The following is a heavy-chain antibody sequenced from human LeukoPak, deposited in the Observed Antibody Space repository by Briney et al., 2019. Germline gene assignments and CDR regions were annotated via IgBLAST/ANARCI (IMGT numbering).Heavy chain of an antibody. CDR1: GFTFSSYA. Sequence: QSGGSLRLSCAASGFTFSSYAMHWVRQAPGKGLEYVSAISSNGGSTYYANSVKGRFTISRDNSKNTLYLQMGSLRAEDMAVYYCARAVAGNYYYYYMDVWGKGTTVTVSS. CDR3: ARAVAGNYYYYYMDV. CDR2: ISSNGGST. V-gene: IGHV3-64*01. D-gene: IGHD6-19*01. J-gene: IGHJ6*03.